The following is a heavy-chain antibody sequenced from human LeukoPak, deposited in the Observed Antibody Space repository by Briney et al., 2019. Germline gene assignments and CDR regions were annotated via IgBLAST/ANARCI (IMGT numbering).Heavy chain of an antibody. CDR3: AREPTYSSSWYTSCDS. Sequence: PGGSLRLSCAASGFTFSRYSMNWVRQAPGKGLEWVSSISTSSSYIHYADSVKGRFTISRDNAKNSLYLQMNSLRAEDTAVYYCAREPTYSSSWYTSCDSWGQGTLVVVSS. CDR1: GFTFSRYS. V-gene: IGHV3-21*06. D-gene: IGHD6-13*01. J-gene: IGHJ5*01. CDR2: ISTSSSYI.